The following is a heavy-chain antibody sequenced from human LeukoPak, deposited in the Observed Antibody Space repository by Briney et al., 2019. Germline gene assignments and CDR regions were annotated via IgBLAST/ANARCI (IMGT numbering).Heavy chain of an antibody. CDR3: ARDNSGFDY. Sequence: GGSLRLSCVASGFTFNNYWMTWVRQAPGKGLEWVANIRHDGSARYYGDSVKGRFTISRDGAKNSLFLQMNSLRADDTALYYCARDNSGFDYWGQGTLVTVSS. D-gene: IGHD6-19*01. J-gene: IGHJ4*02. V-gene: IGHV3-7*01. CDR1: GFTFNNYW. CDR2: IRHDGSAR.